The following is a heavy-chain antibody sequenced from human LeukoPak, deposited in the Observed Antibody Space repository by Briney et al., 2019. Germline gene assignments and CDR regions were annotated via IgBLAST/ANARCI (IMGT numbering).Heavy chain of an antibody. V-gene: IGHV1-46*01. Sequence: GASVKVSCKASGYTFTSYYMHWVRQAPGQGLEWMGIINPSGGSTSYAQKFQRRVTMTRDMSTSTVYMELSSLRSEDTAVYYCAREGRAYYYGSGSSMDVWGKGTTVTVSS. J-gene: IGHJ6*03. CDR2: INPSGGST. CDR1: GYTFTSYY. D-gene: IGHD3-10*01. CDR3: AREGRAYYYGSGSSMDV.